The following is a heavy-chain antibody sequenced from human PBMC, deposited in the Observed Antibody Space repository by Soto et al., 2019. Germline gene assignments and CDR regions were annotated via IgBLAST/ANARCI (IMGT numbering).Heavy chain of an antibody. J-gene: IGHJ4*02. CDR1: DDSINSDKYY. CDR3: ARLEGLATISYYFDF. Sequence: PSETLSLTCSVPDDSINSDKYYWGWIRQPPGKGLEWIGSIYYRGNAYYNPSLQTRVTISLDKSKSQFSLRLNPVTAADSAVYFCARLEGLATISYYFDFWGPGALVTVSS. V-gene: IGHV4-39*01. CDR2: IYYRGNA. D-gene: IGHD3-9*01.